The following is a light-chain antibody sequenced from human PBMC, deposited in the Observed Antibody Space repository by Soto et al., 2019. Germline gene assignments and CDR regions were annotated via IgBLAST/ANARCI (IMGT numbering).Light chain of an antibody. Sequence: DIQMTQSPSTLSASVGDRVTITCRASQSINRWLAWYQQKPGKAPKLLIYQASTLISGVPSRFSGSESGTEFTLTISSLQPDDFATYYCQHHNSYPLAFGQGTKVEIK. V-gene: IGKV1-5*03. CDR2: QAS. CDR1: QSINRW. J-gene: IGKJ1*01. CDR3: QHHNSYPLA.